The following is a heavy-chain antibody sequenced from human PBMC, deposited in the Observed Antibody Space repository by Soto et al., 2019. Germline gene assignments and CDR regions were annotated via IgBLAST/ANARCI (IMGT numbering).Heavy chain of an antibody. J-gene: IGHJ4*02. V-gene: IGHV3-11*01. Sequence: LRLSCAASGFTFSDYYMSWIRQAPGKGLEWISYIVSSGSTIYYADSVKGRFTISRDNAKNSLYLQMNSLRAEDTAVYYCARDLGYYDSSGYFDYWGQGALVTVSS. D-gene: IGHD3-22*01. CDR1: GFTFSDYY. CDR3: ARDLGYYDSSGYFDY. CDR2: IVSSGSTI.